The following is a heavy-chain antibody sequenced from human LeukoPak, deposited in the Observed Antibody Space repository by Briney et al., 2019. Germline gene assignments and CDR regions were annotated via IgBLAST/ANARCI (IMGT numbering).Heavy chain of an antibody. J-gene: IGHJ4*02. CDR2: IYYSGST. CDR1: GGSISSGGYS. D-gene: IGHD3-22*01. V-gene: IGHV4-61*08. Sequence: SETLSLTCAVSGGSISSGGYSWSWIRQPPGKGLEWIGYIYYSGSTNYNPSLKSRVTISVDTSKNQFSLKLSSVTAADTAVYYCARHPEYYDSSGYNDYWGQGTLVTVSS. CDR3: ARHPEYYDSSGYNDY.